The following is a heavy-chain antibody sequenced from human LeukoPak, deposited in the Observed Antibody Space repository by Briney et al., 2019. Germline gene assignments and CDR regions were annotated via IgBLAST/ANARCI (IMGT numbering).Heavy chain of an antibody. J-gene: IGHJ4*02. D-gene: IGHD3-16*01. CDR3: TRLMDGYYDYVWGSWDY. Sequence: GESLKISCKGSGYSFTNYWIGWVRQMPGKGLEWLGIIYPGNSYTRYSPSFQGQVTISADRSINTAYLQWSSLKASDTAMYYCTRLMDGYYDYVWGSWDYWGQGTLVTVSS. CDR2: IYPGNSYT. CDR1: GYSFTNYW. V-gene: IGHV5-51*01.